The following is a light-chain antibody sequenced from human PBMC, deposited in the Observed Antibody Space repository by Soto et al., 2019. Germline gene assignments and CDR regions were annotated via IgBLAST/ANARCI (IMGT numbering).Light chain of an antibody. J-gene: IGKJ2*01. CDR3: KHYNNGPPYI. CDR1: QSVTSN. V-gene: IGKV3-15*01. Sequence: EVVMTQSPATLSVSPGERATLSCRASQSVTSNLAWYQQKPGQAPRLLIYGASTRATGIPARFSGSGSGTDSTLTISSLQSEDFAVYYCKHYNNGPPYIFGRGPSWRSN. CDR2: GAS.